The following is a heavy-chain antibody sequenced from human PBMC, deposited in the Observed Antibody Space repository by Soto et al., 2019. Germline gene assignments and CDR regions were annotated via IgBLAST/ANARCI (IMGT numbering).Heavy chain of an antibody. CDR3: ARGTRVGARGNDY. CDR2: ISSDSRSI. J-gene: IGHJ4*02. D-gene: IGHD1-26*01. V-gene: IGHV3-21*01. Sequence: EVQLVESGGGLVKPGGSLRLSCAASGFTFPTSSMTWVRQAPGKGLEWVSSISSDSRSIYHADSVKGRFTISRDNAKNSLYLQLNSLRAEDTAVYYCARGTRVGARGNDYWGQGTLVTVSS. CDR1: GFTFPTSS.